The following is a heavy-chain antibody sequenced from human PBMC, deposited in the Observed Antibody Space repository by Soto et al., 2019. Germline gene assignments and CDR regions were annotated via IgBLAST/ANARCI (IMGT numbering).Heavy chain of an antibody. CDR2: ISYDGSNK. CDR1: ECNFSSYG. D-gene: IGHD4-17*01. J-gene: IGHJ6*02. Sequence: GGSLSLSWAAAECNFSSYGMHLVRQKPGKGLEWVAVISYDGSNKYYADSVKGRFTISRDNSKNTLYLQMNSLRAEDTAVYYCAKTSGPDYGGNGDYYYYGMDVWGQGTTVTVSS. V-gene: IGHV3-30*18. CDR3: AKTSGPDYGGNGDYYYYGMDV.